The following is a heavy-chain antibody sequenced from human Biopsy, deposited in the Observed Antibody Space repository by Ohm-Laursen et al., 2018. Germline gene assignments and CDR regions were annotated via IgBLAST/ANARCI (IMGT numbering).Heavy chain of an antibody. CDR2: ISDDGRNK. J-gene: IGHJ4*02. CDR3: AKDLRNNNWGVEN. CDR1: GFCLCSYG. Sequence: SLSLSCSASGFCLCSYGLHWVRQAPGKGLVWVAVISDDGRNKYYIDSVRGRFTISRDKSKNTLYLQMNNLRAEDTAVFYCAKDLRNNNWGVENWGQGTLVTVSS. V-gene: IGHV3-30*18. D-gene: IGHD7-27*01.